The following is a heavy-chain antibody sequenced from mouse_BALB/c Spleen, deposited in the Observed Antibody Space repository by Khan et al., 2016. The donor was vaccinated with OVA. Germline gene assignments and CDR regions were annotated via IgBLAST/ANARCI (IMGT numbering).Heavy chain of an antibody. CDR1: GFSLTDYG. V-gene: IGHV2-6-5*01. Sequence: QVQLKESGPGLVAPSQSLSITCTVSGFSLTDYGVSWIRQPPGKGLEWLGVIWGGGSTYYNSALKSRLSISKDNSKSQVLLKMSSLQTDDTAMYDCAKGVWSYYFALDYWGQGTSVTVSS. CDR2: IWGGGST. J-gene: IGHJ4*01. CDR3: AKGVWSYYFALDY.